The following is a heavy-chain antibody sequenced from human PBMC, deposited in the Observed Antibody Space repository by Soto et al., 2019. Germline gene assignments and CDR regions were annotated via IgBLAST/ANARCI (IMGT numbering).Heavy chain of an antibody. CDR2: INHSGST. D-gene: IGHD2-15*01. J-gene: IGHJ4*02. Sequence: SETLSLTCAVYVGSFSGYYWSWIRQPPGKGLEWIGEINHSGSTNYNPSLKSRVTISVDTSKNQFSLKLSSVTAADTAVYYCARGRSGGSCYSVFTSCGLTFDYWGQGTLVTVSS. V-gene: IGHV4-34*01. CDR1: VGSFSGYY. CDR3: ARGRSGGSCYSVFTSCGLTFDY.